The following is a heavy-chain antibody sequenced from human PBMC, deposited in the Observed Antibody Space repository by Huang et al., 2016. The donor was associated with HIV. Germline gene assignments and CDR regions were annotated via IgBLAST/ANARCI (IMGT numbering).Heavy chain of an antibody. J-gene: IGHJ6*03. D-gene: IGHD4-17*01. V-gene: IGHV3-49*03. CDR1: GFIFNDFA. CDR2: VRMKAYGGSS. Sequence: QLVESGGDSVQSGRSLRLSCRGSGFIFNDFAINWFRQSPGNGLEWIGFVRMKAYGGSSKSAPSVKDRFTVSRDEAKNVAFLQMDNLQVDDTAIYYCSPSGDDYFYFYMDVWGNGTTVIVS. CDR3: SPSGDDYFYFYMDV.